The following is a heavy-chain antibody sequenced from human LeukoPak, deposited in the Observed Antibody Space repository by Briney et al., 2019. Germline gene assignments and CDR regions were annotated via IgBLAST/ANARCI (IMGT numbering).Heavy chain of an antibody. J-gene: IGHJ1*01. CDR2: ISETSRKT. CDR1: GFTFNIYA. CDR3: VQEARRDGYKLAPVAEH. D-gene: IGHD5-24*01. Sequence: GGSLRLSCAASGFTFNIYAMSWVRQAPEKGLEWVSAISETSRKTYYADPVKGRFTISRDNSKNTQYLQMNDLRDEDTAVYYCVQEARRDGYKLAPVAEHWGQGTLVTVSS. V-gene: IGHV3-23*01.